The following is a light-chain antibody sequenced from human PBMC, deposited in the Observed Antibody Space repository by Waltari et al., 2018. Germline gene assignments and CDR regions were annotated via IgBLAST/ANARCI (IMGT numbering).Light chain of an antibody. CDR3: QQYYSIGGT. V-gene: IGKV4-1*01. CDR1: QSILYSSSNQNY. Sequence: DIVMTQSPDSLAVSPGERATINCKSSQSILYSSSNQNYLAWYQQKPGQPPKGPIYWASTRESGVPDRFSGSGSGTDFTLTISNLQAEDVAVYYCQQYYSIGGTFGQGTRVDIK. J-gene: IGKJ1*01. CDR2: WAS.